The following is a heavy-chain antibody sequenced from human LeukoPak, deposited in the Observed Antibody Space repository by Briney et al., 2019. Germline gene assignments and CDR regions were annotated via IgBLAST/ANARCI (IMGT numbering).Heavy chain of an antibody. D-gene: IGHD6-13*01. CDR1: GYSFTNNH. CDR2: INPSDGGT. Sequence: ASVKVSCKASGYSFTNNHMHWVRQAPGQGLEWMGIINPSDGGTTYAQKFQGRVTMTRDTSTTTVYMELSSLRSEDTAVYYCARGGIAAAGRDFDYWGQGTLVTVSS. CDR3: ARGGIAAAGRDFDY. J-gene: IGHJ4*02. V-gene: IGHV1-46*01.